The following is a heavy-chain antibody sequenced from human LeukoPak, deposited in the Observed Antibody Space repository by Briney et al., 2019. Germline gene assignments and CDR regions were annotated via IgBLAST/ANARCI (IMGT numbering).Heavy chain of an antibody. CDR2: IYYSGST. J-gene: IGHJ4*02. D-gene: IGHD2-2*01. Sequence: GLEWIGSIYYSGSTYYNPSLKSRVTISVDTSKNQFSLKLSSVTAADTAVYYCARLVPAADGWGQGTLVTVSS. CDR3: ARLVPAADG. V-gene: IGHV4-39*01.